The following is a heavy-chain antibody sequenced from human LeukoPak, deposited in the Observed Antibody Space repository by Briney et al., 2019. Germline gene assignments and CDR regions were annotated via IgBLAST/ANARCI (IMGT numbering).Heavy chain of an antibody. CDR2: INSDGSST. V-gene: IGHV3-74*01. J-gene: IGHJ4*02. CDR1: GFTFSNYW. D-gene: IGHD6-19*01. CDR3: ARVGYSSGWYYFDY. Sequence: GGSLRLSCAASGFTFSNYWMYWVRQAPGKGLVWVSRINSDGSSTNYADSVKGRFTISRDNAKSTLYLQMNNLRDEDTAVYYCARVGYSSGWYYFDYWGQGTLVTVSS.